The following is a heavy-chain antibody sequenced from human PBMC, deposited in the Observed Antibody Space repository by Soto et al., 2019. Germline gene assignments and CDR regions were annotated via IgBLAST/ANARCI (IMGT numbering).Heavy chain of an antibody. CDR1: GFTFSSYA. D-gene: IGHD2-2*01. Sequence: EVQLLESGGGLVQPGGSLRLSCAASGFTFSSYAMSWVRQAPGKGLEWVSAISGSAINTYYADSVKGRFTISRDNSKSTLYLRMNSLRAEDTAVYYCAQNRGVVVPAAILDVWGQGTTVTVSS. J-gene: IGHJ6*02. CDR3: AQNRGVVVPAAILDV. CDR2: ISGSAINT. V-gene: IGHV3-23*01.